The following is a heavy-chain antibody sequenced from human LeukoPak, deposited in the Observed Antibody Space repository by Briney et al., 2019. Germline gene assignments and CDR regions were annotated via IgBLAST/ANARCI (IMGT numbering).Heavy chain of an antibody. CDR2: IYYSGST. J-gene: IGHJ6*03. D-gene: IGHD3-3*01. V-gene: IGHV4-39*01. CDR1: GGSISSSSYY. CDR3: ARHPGAITIFGVVSPKGYYYMDV. Sequence: SETLSLTCTVSGGSISSSSYYWGWIRQPPGKGLERIGSIYYSGSTYYNPSLKSRVTISVDTSKNQFSLKLSSVTAADTAVYYCARHPGAITIFGVVSPKGYYYMDVWGKGTTVTVSS.